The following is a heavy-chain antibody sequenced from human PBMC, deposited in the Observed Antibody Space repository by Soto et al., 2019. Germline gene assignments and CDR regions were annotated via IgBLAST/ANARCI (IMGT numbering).Heavy chain of an antibody. Sequence: QVQLQQWGAGLLKPSETLSLTCAVYGGSFSGYQWSWIRQTPGKGLEWIGGINDSGDINYNPSLKCRVTIFVDSPKKQISLRRSCVTAAATAVYYCARGLILCVGELSRRGGYYYYMDVWGKGTTVTVSS. CDR3: ARGLILCVGELSRRGGYYYYMDV. D-gene: IGHD3-10*01. V-gene: IGHV4-34*01. CDR1: GGSFSGYQ. J-gene: IGHJ6*03. CDR2: INDSGDI.